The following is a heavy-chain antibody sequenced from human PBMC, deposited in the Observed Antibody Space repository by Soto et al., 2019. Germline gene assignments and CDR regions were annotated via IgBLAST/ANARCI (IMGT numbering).Heavy chain of an antibody. Sequence: QAQVVQSGAEVRKPGSSVKLSCKASEGTFNSYAIAWVRQAPGQGLEWMGGTIPYYNTLNYAQKFQDRVTITADDSTSAVYMELSSLRSDDTAVYFCASGASRWYPYFFDSWAQGTLVTVSS. V-gene: IGHV1-69*01. CDR3: ASGASRWYPYFFDS. CDR1: EGTFNSYA. D-gene: IGHD6-13*01. CDR2: TIPYYNTL. J-gene: IGHJ4*02.